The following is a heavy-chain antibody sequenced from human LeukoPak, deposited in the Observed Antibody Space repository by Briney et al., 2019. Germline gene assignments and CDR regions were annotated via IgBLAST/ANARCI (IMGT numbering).Heavy chain of an antibody. CDR1: GFSFSSYS. V-gene: IGHV3-48*04. D-gene: IGHD3-10*01. CDR3: AGYGSGSF. CDR2: ISSSSSTI. Sequence: GGSLRLSCAASGFSFSSYSMNWVRQAPGKGLEWVSYISSSSSTIYNADSVKGRFTISRDNAKNSLYLQMNSLRAEDTAIYYCAGYGSGSFWGQGTLVTVSS. J-gene: IGHJ4*02.